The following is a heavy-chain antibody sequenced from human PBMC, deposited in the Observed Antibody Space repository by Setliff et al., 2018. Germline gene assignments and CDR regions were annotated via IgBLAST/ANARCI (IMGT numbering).Heavy chain of an antibody. CDR2: YFYSGRT. D-gene: IGHD2-8*02. CDR3: ARHGGYTTTWYWGTFDY. Sequence: SETLSLTCTVSGGSVNSHYWSWIRQPPGKGLEWIGFYFYSGRTFYNPSLESRGTISIDTSKNQFSLRLYSVTATDTAVYYCARHGGYTTTWYWGTFDYWGQGSPVTVSS. CDR1: GGSVNSHY. J-gene: IGHJ4*02. V-gene: IGHV4-59*08.